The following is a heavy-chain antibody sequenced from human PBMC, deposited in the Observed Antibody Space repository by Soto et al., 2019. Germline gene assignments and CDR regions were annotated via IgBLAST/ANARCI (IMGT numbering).Heavy chain of an antibody. CDR2: LYYRGST. CDR3: ARDGGGGITSYYYCMDV. D-gene: IGHD2-2*01. J-gene: IGHJ6*03. CDR1: GGSISSGGHY. V-gene: IGHV4-31*03. Sequence: QVQLQASGPGLVKPSQTLSLTCTVSGGSISSGGHYWSWIRQHPGKGLEWIGYLYYRGSTYYNPSLKSRATISVDTAKYRFSRKLSAVTAADTAVYYWARDGGGGITSYYYCMDVWGSGTTVTVSS.